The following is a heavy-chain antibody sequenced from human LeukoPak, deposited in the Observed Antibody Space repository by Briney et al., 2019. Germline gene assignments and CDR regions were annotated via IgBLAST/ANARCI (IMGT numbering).Heavy chain of an antibody. D-gene: IGHD3-3*01. CDR3: ARDGRFLEWLLSY. J-gene: IGHJ4*02. CDR2: INPNSGGT. CDR1: GYTFTGYC. V-gene: IGHV1-2*02. Sequence: ASVKVSCKASGYTFTGYCMHWVRQAPGQGLEWMGWINPNSGGTNYAQKFQGRVTMTRDTSISTAYMELSRLRSDDTAVYYCARDGRFLEWLLSYWGQGTLVTVSS.